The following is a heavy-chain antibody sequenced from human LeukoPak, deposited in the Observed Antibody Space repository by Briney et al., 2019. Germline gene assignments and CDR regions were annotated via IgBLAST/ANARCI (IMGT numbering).Heavy chain of an antibody. D-gene: IGHD1-26*01. V-gene: IGHV3-30*02. Sequence: GGSLRLSCAASGFTFSSYGMHWVRQAPGKGLEWAAFIRYDGSNKYYADSVKGRFTISRDNSKNTLYPQKDSLRAEDTAVYYCAKDRRAYSGSYFDYWGQGTLVTVSS. CDR1: GFTFSSYG. CDR3: AKDRRAYSGSYFDY. J-gene: IGHJ4*02. CDR2: IRYDGSNK.